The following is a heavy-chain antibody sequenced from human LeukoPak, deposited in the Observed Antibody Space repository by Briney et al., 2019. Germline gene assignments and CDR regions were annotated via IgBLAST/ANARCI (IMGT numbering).Heavy chain of an antibody. V-gene: IGHV3-66*01. CDR3: AREVSRGAAGTPYDY. CDR1: GFTVSSNY. D-gene: IGHD6-13*01. Sequence: QPGGSLRLSCAASGFTVSSNYMSWVRQAPGKGLEWVSVIYSGGSTYYADSVKGRFTISRDNSKNTLYLQMNSLRAEDTAVYYCAREVSRGAAGTPYDYWGQGTQVTVSS. J-gene: IGHJ4*02. CDR2: IYSGGST.